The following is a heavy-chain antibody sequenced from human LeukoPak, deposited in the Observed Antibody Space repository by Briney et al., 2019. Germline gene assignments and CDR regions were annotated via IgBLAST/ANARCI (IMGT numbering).Heavy chain of an antibody. Sequence: PGRSLRLSCAASGFTFSSYAMHWVRQAPGKGLEWVAVISYDGSNEYYADSVKGRFTISRDNSKNTLYLQMNSLRAEDTAVYYCARELVVAADAFDIWGQGTMVTVSS. V-gene: IGHV3-30*04. D-gene: IGHD2-8*02. CDR1: GFTFSSYA. CDR2: ISYDGSNE. CDR3: ARELVVAADAFDI. J-gene: IGHJ3*02.